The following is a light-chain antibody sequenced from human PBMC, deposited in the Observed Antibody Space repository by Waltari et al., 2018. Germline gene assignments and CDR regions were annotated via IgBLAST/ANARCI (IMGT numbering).Light chain of an antibody. CDR2: QAS. J-gene: IGKJ1*01. CDR1: QSVGRS. V-gene: IGKV3-20*01. CDR3: QQYQSLPAT. Sequence: EIVLTQPPGTLSLSPGERATLACRASQSVGRSLAWYQQKPGPAPRLLIYQASPRATGIPDRCSGSGSGTDFSLTISTLEPEDVAVYYCQQYQSLPATFGQGTKVEI.